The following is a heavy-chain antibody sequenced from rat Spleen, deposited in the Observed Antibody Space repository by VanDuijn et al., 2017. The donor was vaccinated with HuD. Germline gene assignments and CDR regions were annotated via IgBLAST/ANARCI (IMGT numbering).Heavy chain of an antibody. CDR2: MWSGGTT. Sequence: QVQLMESGPGLVQPSETLTLTCPVSGFSLTSDNVHWVRPPPGKGLEWMGMMWSGGTTDYNSAIKSRLSISRDTSKSQVFLKMNSLQTEDTAMYFCARASFDYWGQGVMVTVSS. V-gene: IGHV2-45*01. J-gene: IGHJ2*01. CDR1: GFSLTSDN. CDR3: ARASFDY.